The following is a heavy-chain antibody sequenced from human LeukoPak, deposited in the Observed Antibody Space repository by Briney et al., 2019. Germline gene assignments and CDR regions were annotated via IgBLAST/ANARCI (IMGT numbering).Heavy chain of an antibody. Sequence: GGSLRLSCAASQFTFSSYSMNWVRQAPGKGLEWVSSISSSSSYIYYADSVKGRFTISIDNAKNSLYLQMNSLRAEDTAVYYCARMGVGGSSTGAIFDWGQGTLVTVSS. J-gene: IGHJ4*02. CDR3: ARMGVGGSSTGAIFD. CDR1: QFTFSSYS. D-gene: IGHD2-2*01. V-gene: IGHV3-21*01. CDR2: ISSSSSYI.